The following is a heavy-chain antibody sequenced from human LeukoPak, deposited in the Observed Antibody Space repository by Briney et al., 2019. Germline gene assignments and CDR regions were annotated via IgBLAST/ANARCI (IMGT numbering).Heavy chain of an antibody. Sequence: ETVPLTCIVSGGSINNYYWNWIRQPPGKGLEWIGYIFYSGSTNYNPSLKSRVTISVDTSKNQFSLKLSSVTAADTAMYYCTRGGAWYDSWAERTGLTVSS. CDR1: GGSINNYY. J-gene: IGHJ5*01. CDR3: TRGGAWYDS. V-gene: IGHV4-59*01. CDR2: IFYSGST.